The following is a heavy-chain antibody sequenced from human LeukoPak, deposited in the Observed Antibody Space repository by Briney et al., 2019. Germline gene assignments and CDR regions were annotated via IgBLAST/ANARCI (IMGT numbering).Heavy chain of an antibody. J-gene: IGHJ4*02. CDR1: GFTFSSYD. Sequence: GGSLRLSCAASGFTFSSYDMHWVRQATGKGLERVSAIGTAGDTYYPGSVKGRFTISRENAKNSLYLQMNSLRAGDTAVYYCARENGRGYFDYWGQGTLVTVSS. D-gene: IGHD1-1*01. V-gene: IGHV3-13*01. CDR2: IGTAGDT. CDR3: ARENGRGYFDY.